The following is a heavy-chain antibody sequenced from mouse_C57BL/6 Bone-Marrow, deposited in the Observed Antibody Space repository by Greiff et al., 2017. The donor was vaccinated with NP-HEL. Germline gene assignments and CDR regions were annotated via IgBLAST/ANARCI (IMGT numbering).Heavy chain of an antibody. CDR3: ARLYYGTRYWYFDV. CDR1: EYEFPSHD. J-gene: IGHJ1*03. V-gene: IGHV5-2*01. D-gene: IGHD1-1*01. CDR2: INSDGGST. Sequence: EVNVVESGGGLVQPGESLKLSCESNEYEFPSHDMSWVRKTPEKRLELVAAINSDGGSTYYPDTMERRFIISRDNTKKTLYLQMSSLRSEDTALYYCARLYYGTRYWYFDVWGTGTTVTVSS.